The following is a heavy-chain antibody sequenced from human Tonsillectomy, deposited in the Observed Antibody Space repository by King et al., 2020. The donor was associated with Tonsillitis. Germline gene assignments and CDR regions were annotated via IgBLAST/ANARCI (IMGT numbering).Heavy chain of an antibody. CDR2: IIPISATS. V-gene: IGHV1-69*12. J-gene: IGHJ4*02. CDR3: ARGGYTFGARGGYSYGYLQPHYYFDY. CDR1: GGTFSSYG. Sequence: QLVQSGAEVKKPGSSVKVSCKASGGTFSSYGFSWVRQAPGQGLEWMGGIIPISATSNYAQKFQGRVTISADESTSTAYMELSSLRSEDTAVYYCARGGYTFGARGGYSYGYLQPHYYFDYWGQGTLVTVSS. D-gene: IGHD5-18*01.